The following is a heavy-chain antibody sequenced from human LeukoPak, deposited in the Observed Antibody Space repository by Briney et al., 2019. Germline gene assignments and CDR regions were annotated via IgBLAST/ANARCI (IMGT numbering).Heavy chain of an antibody. Sequence: PGGSLRLSCAASGFTFDDYAMHWVRQAPGEGLEWVSGISWNSGSIGYADSVKGRFTISRDNAKNSLYLQMNSLRAEDTAVYYCATIDYWGQGTLVTVSS. CDR3: ATIDY. CDR2: ISWNSGSI. D-gene: IGHD3-3*01. V-gene: IGHV3-9*01. CDR1: GFTFDDYA. J-gene: IGHJ4*02.